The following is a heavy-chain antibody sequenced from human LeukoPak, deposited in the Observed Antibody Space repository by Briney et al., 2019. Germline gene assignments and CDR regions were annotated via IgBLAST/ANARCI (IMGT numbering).Heavy chain of an antibody. CDR1: GYTSTIYY. Sequence: ASVKVFCKASGYTSTIYYMHCVRQAPGQALECTSIINPSSGSTSYAQKFQGRVTMTRDTSTSTVYMELSSLRSEDTAVYYCARGGLTMVRGVIITFRFDPWGQGTLVTVSS. V-gene: IGHV1-46*01. J-gene: IGHJ5*02. CDR2: INPSSGST. CDR3: ARGGLTMVRGVIITFRFDP. D-gene: IGHD3-10*01.